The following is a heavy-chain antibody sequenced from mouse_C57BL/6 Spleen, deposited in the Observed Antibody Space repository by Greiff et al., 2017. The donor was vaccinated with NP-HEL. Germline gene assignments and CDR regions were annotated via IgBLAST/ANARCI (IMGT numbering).Heavy chain of an antibody. J-gene: IGHJ4*01. CDR1: GFTFSDYY. CDR2: INYDGSST. CDR3: ARGGLVYAMDY. Sequence: EVQLVESEGGLVQPGSSMKLSCTASGFTFSDYYMAWVRQVPEKGLEWVANINYDGSSTYYLDSLKSRFIISRDNAKNILYLQMSSLKSEDTATYYCARGGLVYAMDYWGQGTSVTVSS. V-gene: IGHV5-16*01. D-gene: IGHD3-3*01.